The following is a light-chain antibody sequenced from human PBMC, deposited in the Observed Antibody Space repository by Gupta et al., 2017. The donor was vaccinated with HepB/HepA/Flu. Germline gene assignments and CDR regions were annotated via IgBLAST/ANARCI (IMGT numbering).Light chain of an antibody. CDR3: SSYTTTNPPV. J-gene: IGLJ1*01. V-gene: IGLV2-14*03. CDR1: SSDVRGYNY. CDR2: DVT. Sequence: QSAVTDHASVSGAPVQSITISCTGTSSDVRGYNYVSWYQQHPGRAPKLHICDVTNRPSGISNRFSGSKSGNTASLTISGLQAEAEADYYCSSYTTTNPPVFGTGTRVTVL.